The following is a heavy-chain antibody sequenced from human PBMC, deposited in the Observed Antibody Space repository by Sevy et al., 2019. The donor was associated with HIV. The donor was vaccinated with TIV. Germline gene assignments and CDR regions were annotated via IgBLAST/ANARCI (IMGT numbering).Heavy chain of an antibody. V-gene: IGHV3-23*01. Sequence: GGSLRLSCAASGFTFSSYAMSWVRQAPGKGLEWVSAISGSGGSTYYANSVKGRFIISRDNSKNTLYLQMNSLRAEDTAVYYCATDYLSHYYDSSGYGLNTDYWGQGTLVTVSS. D-gene: IGHD3-22*01. CDR2: ISGSGGST. CDR3: ATDYLSHYYDSSGYGLNTDY. CDR1: GFTFSSYA. J-gene: IGHJ4*02.